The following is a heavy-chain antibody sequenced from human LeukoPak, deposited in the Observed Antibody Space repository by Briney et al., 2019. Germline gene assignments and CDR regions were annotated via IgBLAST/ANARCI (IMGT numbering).Heavy chain of an antibody. CDR2: IYYSGST. V-gene: IGHV4-39*07. CDR1: GGSISSSSYY. CDR3: ARYAAVGGYYYYYMDV. D-gene: IGHD6-19*01. J-gene: IGHJ6*03. Sequence: PSETLSLTCTVSGGSISSSSYYWGWIRQPPGKGLEWIGSIYYSGSTYYNPSLKSRVTISVDTSKNQFSLKLSSVTAADTAVYYCARYAAVGGYYYYYMDVWGKGTTVTVSS.